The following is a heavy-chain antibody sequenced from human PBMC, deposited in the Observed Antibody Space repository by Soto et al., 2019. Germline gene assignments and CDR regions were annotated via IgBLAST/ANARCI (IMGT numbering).Heavy chain of an antibody. CDR3: ARDLAVAGFDY. J-gene: IGHJ4*02. Sequence: PGGSLRLSCAASGFTFSSYSMNWVRQAPGKGLEWVSYISSSSSSSIYYANSVKGRFTVSRDNAKNSLYLQMNSLRAEDTAVYYCARDLAVAGFDYWGQGALVTVSS. D-gene: IGHD6-19*01. CDR1: GFTFSSYS. V-gene: IGHV3-48*01. CDR2: ISSSSSSSI.